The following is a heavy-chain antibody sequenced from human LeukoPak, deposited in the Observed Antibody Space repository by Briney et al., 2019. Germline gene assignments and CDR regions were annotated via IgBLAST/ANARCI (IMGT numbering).Heavy chain of an antibody. Sequence: PSQSLSLTCAVSGGSISSGGYSWSWIRQPPGKGLEWFGYIYHSGSTYYNPSLKSRVTISVDRSKNQFSLKLSPVTAADPAEYSCGRVGYDILTGYRFDPWGEGTLVTVSS. J-gene: IGHJ5*02. CDR3: GRVGYDILTGYRFDP. D-gene: IGHD3-9*01. V-gene: IGHV4-30-2*01. CDR1: GGSISSGGYS. CDR2: IYHSGST.